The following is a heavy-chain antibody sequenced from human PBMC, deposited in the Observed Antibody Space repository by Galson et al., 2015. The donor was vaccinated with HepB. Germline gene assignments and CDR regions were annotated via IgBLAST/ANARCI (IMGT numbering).Heavy chain of an antibody. V-gene: IGHV3-15*01. CDR1: GFTFSNAC. J-gene: IGHJ5*02. CDR2: IKSKSDGGTA. D-gene: IGHD3-10*01. CDR3: STYISESIRA. Sequence: SLRLSCAASGFTFSNACMTWVRQAPGKGLEWVGRIKSKSDGGTADYAATVKGRFTISRDDSENTLFLQMNNLKIEDTAVYYCSTYISESIRAWGQGTLVTVSS.